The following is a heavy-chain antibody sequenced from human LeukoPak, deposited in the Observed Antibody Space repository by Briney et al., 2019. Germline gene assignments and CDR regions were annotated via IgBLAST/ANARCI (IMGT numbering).Heavy chain of an antibody. CDR2: INARNGDT. CDR3: ARGSMPVYNLLTGKRYFDY. D-gene: IGHD3-9*01. CDR1: GYIFTDYV. V-gene: IGHV1-18*01. Sequence: ASVKVSCKASGYIFTDYVISWVRQAPGQGLEWVGCINARNGDTKYEDKIQGRVTMTMDTSTNTAFLDLSSLRSEDTAVYYCARGSMPVYNLLTGKRYFDYWGQGTLLTVSS. J-gene: IGHJ4*02.